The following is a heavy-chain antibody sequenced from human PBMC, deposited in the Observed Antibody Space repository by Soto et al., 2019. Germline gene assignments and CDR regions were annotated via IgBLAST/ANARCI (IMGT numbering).Heavy chain of an antibody. CDR2: LSASGATT. CDR3: AKWLSVSQYYYNCMHV. J-gene: IGHJ6*03. Sequence: GGSLRLSCAASGFTFSTYAMTWVRQAPGKGLKWVSALSASGATTHHADSVKGRFTISRDNSENTLYLQMNSLRAEDTAVYYCAKWLSVSQYYYNCMHVWGPATTGTVS. CDR1: GFTFSTYA. D-gene: IGHD5-12*01. V-gene: IGHV3-23*01.